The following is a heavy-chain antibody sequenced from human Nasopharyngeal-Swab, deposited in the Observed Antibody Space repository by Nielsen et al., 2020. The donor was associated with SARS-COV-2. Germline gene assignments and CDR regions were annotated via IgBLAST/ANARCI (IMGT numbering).Heavy chain of an antibody. J-gene: IGHJ4*02. CDR2: ISYDGSNK. Sequence: GESLKISCAASGFTSSSYGMHWVRQAPGKGLEWVAVISYDGSNKYYADSVKGRFTISRDNSKNTLYLQMNSLRAEDTAVYYCAQGNYFDYWGQGTLVTVSS. CDR3: AQGNYFDY. CDR1: GFTSSSYG. V-gene: IGHV3-30*03.